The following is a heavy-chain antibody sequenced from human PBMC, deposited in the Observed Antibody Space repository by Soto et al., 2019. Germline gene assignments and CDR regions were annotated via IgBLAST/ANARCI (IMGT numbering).Heavy chain of an antibody. CDR2: ISGSGGST. J-gene: IGHJ4*02. CDR1: GFTFSSYA. D-gene: IGHD1-26*01. Sequence: EVQLLESGGGLVQPGGSLRLSCAASGFTFSSYAMSWVRQAPGKGLEWVSVISGSGGSTYYADSVKGGFTISRDNSKNTLYLQMNSLRAEDTAVYYCAKRAWGYFYFDYWGQGTLVTVSS. V-gene: IGHV3-23*01. CDR3: AKRAWGYFYFDY.